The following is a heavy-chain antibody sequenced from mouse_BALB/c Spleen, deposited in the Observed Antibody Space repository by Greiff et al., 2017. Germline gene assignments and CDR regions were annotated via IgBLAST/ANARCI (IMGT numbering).Heavy chain of an antibody. D-gene: IGHD2-3*01. Sequence: EVKVVESGGGLVQPGGSRKLSCAASGFTFSDYGMAWVRQAPGKGPEWVAFISNLAYRIYYADTVTGRFTISRENAKNTLYLEMSSLRSEDTAMYYCAKIYDGYPYWYFDVWGAGTTVTVSS. V-gene: IGHV5-15*02. CDR1: GFTFSDYG. J-gene: IGHJ1*01. CDR2: ISNLAYRI. CDR3: AKIYDGYPYWYFDV.